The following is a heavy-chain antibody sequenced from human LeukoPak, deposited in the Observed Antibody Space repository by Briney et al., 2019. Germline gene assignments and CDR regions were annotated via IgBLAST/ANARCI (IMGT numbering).Heavy chain of an antibody. D-gene: IGHD6-19*01. J-gene: IGHJ4*02. Sequence: SETLSLTCAVYGGSFSGYYWSWIRQPPGKGLEWIGEINHSGSTNYNPSLKSRVTISVDTPKNQFSLKLSSVTAADTAVYYCARGHKRAVADYWGQGTLVTVSS. CDR1: GGSFSGYY. CDR2: INHSGST. CDR3: ARGHKRAVADY. V-gene: IGHV4-34*01.